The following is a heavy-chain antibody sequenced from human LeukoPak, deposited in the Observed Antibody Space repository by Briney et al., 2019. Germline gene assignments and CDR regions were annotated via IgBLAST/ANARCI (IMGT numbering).Heavy chain of an antibody. CDR1: AFTIDAYA. V-gene: IGHV3-43*02. CDR2: VSRDGNYT. Sequence: HPGGTLTLYCAGSAFTIDAYAMHWHRQAPGHGLEWLSVVSRDGNYTYYADSVKRGFTISRDNSEHSMYLQMNSLRTEDIALYYGAKDMAHYLDTRGDFWGQGTLVTVSS. J-gene: IGHJ4*02. D-gene: IGHD3-22*01. CDR3: AKDMAHYLDTRGDF.